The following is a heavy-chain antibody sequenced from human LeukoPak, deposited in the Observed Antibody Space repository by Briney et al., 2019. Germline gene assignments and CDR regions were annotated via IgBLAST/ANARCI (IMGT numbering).Heavy chain of an antibody. CDR3: ARKYSSGWYGFDAFDI. J-gene: IGHJ3*02. Sequence: SETLSLTCTVSGGSISSYYWSWIRQPPGKGLEWIGYIYYSGSTNYNPSLKSRVTVSVDTSKNQFSLKLSSVTAADTAVYYCARKYSSGWYGFDAFDIWGQGTMVTVSS. CDR1: GGSISSYY. D-gene: IGHD6-19*01. CDR2: IYYSGST. V-gene: IGHV4-59*01.